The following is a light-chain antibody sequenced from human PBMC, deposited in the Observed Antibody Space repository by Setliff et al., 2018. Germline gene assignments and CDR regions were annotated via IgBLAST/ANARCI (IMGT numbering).Light chain of an antibody. CDR2: DVS. CDR3: SSYTSSSTPYV. CDR1: SSDVGGYNY. Sequence: QSVLTQPASVSGSPGQSITISCTGTSSDVGGYNYVSWYQQHPGKAPKLMIYDVSKRPSGVSNRFSGSKSCNTASLTISGLQAEDEADYYCSSYTSSSTPYVFGAGTKVTVL. J-gene: IGLJ1*01. V-gene: IGLV2-14*01.